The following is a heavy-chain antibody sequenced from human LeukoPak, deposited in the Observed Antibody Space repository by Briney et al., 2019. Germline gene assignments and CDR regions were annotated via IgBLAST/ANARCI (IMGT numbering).Heavy chain of an antibody. CDR1: GGSFSGYY. J-gene: IGHJ4*02. D-gene: IGHD2-15*01. V-gene: IGHV4-34*01. Sequence: SETLSLTCAVYGGSFSGYYWTWIRQPPGKGLEWIGEINRSGSTKYNPSLKSRVTMSLDMSKKHLSLKLSSVTPEDTAVYYCVRDGWWRYWGQGTPVTVSS. CDR2: INRSGST. CDR3: VRDGWWRY.